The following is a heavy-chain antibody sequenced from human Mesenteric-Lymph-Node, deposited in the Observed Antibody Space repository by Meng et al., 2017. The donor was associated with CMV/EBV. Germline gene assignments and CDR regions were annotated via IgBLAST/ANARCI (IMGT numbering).Heavy chain of an antibody. CDR1: GYSISSGYY. D-gene: IGHD3-3*01. CDR2: IYHSGST. J-gene: IGHJ4*02. Sequence: GSLRLSCTVSGYSISSGYYWGWIRQPPGKGLEWIGSIYHSGSTYYNPSLKSRVTISVDTSKNQFSLKLSSVTAADTAVYYCARVMSGGWSGYFTPPEYWGQGTLVTVSS. CDR3: ARVMSGGWSGYFTPPEY. V-gene: IGHV4-38-2*02.